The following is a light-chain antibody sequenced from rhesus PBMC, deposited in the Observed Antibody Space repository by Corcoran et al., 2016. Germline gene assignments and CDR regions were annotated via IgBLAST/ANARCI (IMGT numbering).Light chain of an antibody. CDR2: DAS. Sequence: DIQMTQSPSSLSASVGDTVTITCRASQGISSYLNWFQQKPGKAPKLLIYDASSLESGVPSRFSGSGSGTDFTLTISSLQPEDFAAYYCRQHNVYPLTFGGGTKVEIK. CDR1: QGISSY. V-gene: IGKV1-28*03. CDR3: RQHNVYPLT. J-gene: IGKJ4*01.